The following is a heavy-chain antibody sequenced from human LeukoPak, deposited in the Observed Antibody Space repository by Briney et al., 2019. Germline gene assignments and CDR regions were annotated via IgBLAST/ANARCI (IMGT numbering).Heavy chain of an antibody. CDR2: ISSNGGST. J-gene: IGHJ3*02. CDR1: GFTFRSYA. Sequence: GGSLRLSCAASGFTFRSYAMHWVRQAPGKGLEYVSAISSNGGSTYYANSVKGRFTISRDNSKNTLYLQMGSLRAEDMAVYYCASSRWLPKGDDAFDIWGQGTMVTVSS. D-gene: IGHD5-24*01. V-gene: IGHV3-64*01. CDR3: ASSRWLPKGDDAFDI.